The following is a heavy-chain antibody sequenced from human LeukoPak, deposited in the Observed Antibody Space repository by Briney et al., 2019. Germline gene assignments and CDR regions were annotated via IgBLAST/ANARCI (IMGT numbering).Heavy chain of an antibody. J-gene: IGHJ5*02. CDR3: ATDLYL. CDR1: GGSISRNSYY. Sequence: SETLSLACTVFGGSISRNSYYWGWIRQPPGKGLEWIGNIYYSGNTFYNPSLESRVTISLDTSKNQFSLKLSSVTAADTAVYYCATDLYLWGQGTLVTVSS. V-gene: IGHV4-39*01. CDR2: IYYSGNT.